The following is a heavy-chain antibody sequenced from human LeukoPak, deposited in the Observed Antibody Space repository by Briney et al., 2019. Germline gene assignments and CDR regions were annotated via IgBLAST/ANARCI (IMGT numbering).Heavy chain of an antibody. CDR3: ARGAGYSTAWLDI. CDR1: GGSFSGYY. Sequence: SETLSLTCAVYGGSFSGYYWSWIRQPPGKGLEWIGEINHSGSTNYNPSLKSRVTISVDTSKNQFSLKLSSVTAADTAVYYCARGAGYSTAWLDIWGQGTMVTLSS. CDR2: INHSGST. V-gene: IGHV4-34*01. J-gene: IGHJ3*02. D-gene: IGHD6-13*01.